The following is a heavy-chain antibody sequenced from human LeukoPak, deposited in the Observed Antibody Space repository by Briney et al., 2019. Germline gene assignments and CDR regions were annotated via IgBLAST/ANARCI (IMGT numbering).Heavy chain of an antibody. Sequence: SETLSLTCTVSGGSISSYYWSWIRQPPGKGLEWIGYIYYSGSTYYNPSLKSRVTISVDTSKNQFSLKLSSVTAADTAVYYCARADNYYDSSGYYITLYYFDYWGQGTLVTVSS. V-gene: IGHV4-59*04. D-gene: IGHD3-22*01. CDR3: ARADNYYDSSGYYITLYYFDY. CDR1: GGSISSYY. CDR2: IYYSGST. J-gene: IGHJ4*02.